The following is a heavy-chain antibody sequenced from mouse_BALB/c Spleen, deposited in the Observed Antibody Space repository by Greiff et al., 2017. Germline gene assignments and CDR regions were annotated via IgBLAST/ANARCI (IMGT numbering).Heavy chain of an antibody. J-gene: IGHJ2*01. V-gene: IGHV5-9-3*01. D-gene: IGHD2-12*01. CDR3: ERQNDAVDY. CDR2: ISSGGSYT. Sequence: EVQVVESGGGLVKPGGSLKLSCAASGFTFSSYAMSWVSQTPEKRLEWVATISSGGSYTYYTDSVKGRFTISRDNAKNTLYLQMCSLRSEDTAVYYCERQNDAVDYWGQDATLSVSS. CDR1: GFTFSSYA.